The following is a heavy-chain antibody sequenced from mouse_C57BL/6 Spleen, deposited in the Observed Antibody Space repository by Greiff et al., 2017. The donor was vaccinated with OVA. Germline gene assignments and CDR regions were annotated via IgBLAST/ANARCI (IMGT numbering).Heavy chain of an antibody. V-gene: IGHV1-82*01. Sequence: VHLVESGPELVKPGASVKISCKASGYAFSSSWMNWVKQRPGKGLEWIGRIYPGDGDTNYNGKFKGKATLTADKSSSTAYMQLSSLTSEDSAVYFCARFETAQATPFAYWGQGTLVTVSA. CDR1: GYAFSSSW. CDR2: IYPGDGDT. J-gene: IGHJ3*01. CDR3: ARFETAQATPFAY. D-gene: IGHD3-2*02.